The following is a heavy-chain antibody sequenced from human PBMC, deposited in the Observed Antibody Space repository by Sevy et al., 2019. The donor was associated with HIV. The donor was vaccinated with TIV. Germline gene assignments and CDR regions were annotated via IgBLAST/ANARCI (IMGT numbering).Heavy chain of an antibody. CDR2: MNEDGSVT. CDR1: GFSITSYW. D-gene: IGHD3-16*01. V-gene: IGHV3-74*01. CDR3: VKYFGGPTDY. Sequence: GGYLRLSCAGSGFSITSYWMHCVRQAPGKGLVGVSRMNEDGSVTNHADSVRGRFTISRDNAKNTLYLQMNSLRVEDTAVYYCVKYFGGPTDYWGQGTSVTVSS. J-gene: IGHJ4*02.